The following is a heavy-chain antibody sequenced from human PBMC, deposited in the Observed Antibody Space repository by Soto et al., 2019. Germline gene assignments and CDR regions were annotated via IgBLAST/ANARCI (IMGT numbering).Heavy chain of an antibody. CDR3: ARSPDIVATTFDY. J-gene: IGHJ4*02. Sequence: SETLSLTCTVSGGSISSGGYYWSWIRQHPGKGLEWIGYIYYSGSTYYNPSLKSRVTISVDTSKNQFSLRLSSVTAADTAVYYCARSPDIVATTFDYWGQGTLVTVSS. D-gene: IGHD5-12*01. CDR2: IYYSGST. CDR1: GGSISSGGYY. V-gene: IGHV4-31*03.